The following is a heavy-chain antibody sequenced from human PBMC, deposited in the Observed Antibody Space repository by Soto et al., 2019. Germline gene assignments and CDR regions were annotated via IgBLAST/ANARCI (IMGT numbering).Heavy chain of an antibody. CDR1: GGTFSTSA. CDR3: SRHKGTYRSGYYYFDF. J-gene: IGHJ4*02. CDR2: IIPLFGTA. V-gene: IGHV1-69*01. Sequence: QVQLEQSGGEVKQPGSSVRVSCKTSGGTFSTSAINWVRQAPGQGLEWMGAIIPLFGTADYSQKFQGRVTSSADESTTTAYMELSRLSFDDTAVYLCSRHKGTYRSGYYYFDFWGQGTLVTVSS. D-gene: IGHD6-19*01.